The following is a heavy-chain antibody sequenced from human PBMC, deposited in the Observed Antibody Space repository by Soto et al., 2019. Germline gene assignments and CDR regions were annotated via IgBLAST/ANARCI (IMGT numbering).Heavy chain of an antibody. J-gene: IGHJ5*02. Sequence: SQTLSLTCAISGDSVSSNSAAWNWIRQSPSRGLEWLGRTYYRSKWYNDYAVSVKSRITINPDTSKNQFSLQLNSVTPEDTAVYYCARGYCSGGSCYSSLKNWFDPWGQGTLVT. CDR1: GDSVSSNSAA. CDR3: ARGYCSGGSCYSSLKNWFDP. D-gene: IGHD2-15*01. V-gene: IGHV6-1*01. CDR2: TYYRSKWYN.